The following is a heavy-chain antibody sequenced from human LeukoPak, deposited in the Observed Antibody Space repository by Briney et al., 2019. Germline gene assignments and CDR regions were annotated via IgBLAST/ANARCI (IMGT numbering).Heavy chain of an antibody. V-gene: IGHV4-59*01. Sequence: SETLSLTCTAFGGPITGYYWSWLRQPPGKGLEWLGYVSYRGSTNYNPSLKSRVTISVETSKNQFSLKLSSVTAADTAVYYCARPYSSNWYDAFHFWGQGTMVTVSS. CDR1: GGPITGYY. J-gene: IGHJ3*01. D-gene: IGHD6-13*01. CDR2: VSYRGST. CDR3: ARPYSSNWYDAFHF.